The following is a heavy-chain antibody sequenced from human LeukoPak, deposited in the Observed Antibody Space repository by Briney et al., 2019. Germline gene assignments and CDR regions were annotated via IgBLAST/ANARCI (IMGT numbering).Heavy chain of an antibody. CDR1: GGSISSYY. CDR2: IYTSGST. D-gene: IGHD6-6*01. Sequence: KPSETLSLTCTVSGGSISSYYWSWIRQPAGKGLEWIGRIYTSGSTNYNPSLKSRVTMSVDTSKNQFSLKLSSVTAADTAVYYCARDRGSDGAARRERLDYWGQGTLVTVSS. J-gene: IGHJ4*02. V-gene: IGHV4-4*07. CDR3: ARDRGSDGAARRERLDY.